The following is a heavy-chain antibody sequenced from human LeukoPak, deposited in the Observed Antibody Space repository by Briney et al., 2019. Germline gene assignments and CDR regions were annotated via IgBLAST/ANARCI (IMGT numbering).Heavy chain of an antibody. Sequence: SETLSLTCTVSGGSISRYYWSWIRQPPGKGLEWIGYIYYSGSTNYNPSLKSRVTISVDTSKNQFSLKLSSVTAADTAVYYCAREGSSGWYDYWGQGTLVTVSS. J-gene: IGHJ4*02. D-gene: IGHD6-19*01. CDR3: AREGSSGWYDY. CDR1: GGSISRYY. CDR2: IYYSGST. V-gene: IGHV4-59*01.